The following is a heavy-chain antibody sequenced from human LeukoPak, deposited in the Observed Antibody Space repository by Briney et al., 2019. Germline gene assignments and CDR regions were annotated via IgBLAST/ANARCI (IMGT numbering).Heavy chain of an antibody. CDR1: GYTLTSYG. V-gene: IGHV1-18*04. Sequence: ASAKVSCKASGYTLTSYGISWVRQAPGQGLEWMGGISANNGDTNYAQKLQGRVTMTTDTSTSTAYMELRSLRSDDTAVYYCARDRVWSGRYYFDYWGQGTLVTVSS. CDR3: ARDRVWSGRYYFDY. J-gene: IGHJ4*02. CDR2: ISANNGDT. D-gene: IGHD3-3*01.